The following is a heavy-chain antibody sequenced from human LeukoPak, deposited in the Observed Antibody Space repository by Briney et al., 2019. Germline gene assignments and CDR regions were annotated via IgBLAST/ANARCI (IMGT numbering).Heavy chain of an antibody. V-gene: IGHV3-11*01. Sequence: PGGSLRLSCAASGFTFSDYYMSWIRQAPGKGLEWVSYISSSGSTIYYADSVKGRFTISRDNAKNSLYLQMNSLRAEDTAVYYCARGLTGYYDILTGSPRFDPWGQGTLVTVSS. CDR3: ARGLTGYYDILTGSPRFDP. D-gene: IGHD3-9*01. J-gene: IGHJ5*02. CDR1: GFTFSDYY. CDR2: ISSSGSTI.